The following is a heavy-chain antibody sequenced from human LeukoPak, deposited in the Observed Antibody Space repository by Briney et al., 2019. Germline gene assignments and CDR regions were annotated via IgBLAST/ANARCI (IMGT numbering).Heavy chain of an antibody. CDR1: GYTFTGYY. CDR3: ARDLDIVVVPAAIPYYGMDV. D-gene: IGHD2-2*03. J-gene: IGHJ6*02. Sequence: ASVKVSCKASGYTFTGYYMHWVRQAPGQGLEWMGRINPDSGGTNYAQKFQGRVTMTRDTSISTAYMELSRLRSDDTAVYYCARDLDIVVVPAAIPYYGMDVWGQGTTVTVSS. CDR2: INPDSGGT. V-gene: IGHV1-2*06.